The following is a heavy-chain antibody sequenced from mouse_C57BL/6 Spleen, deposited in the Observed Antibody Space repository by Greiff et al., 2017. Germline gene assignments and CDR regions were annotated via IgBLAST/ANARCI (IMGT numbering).Heavy chain of an antibody. D-gene: IGHD2-2*01. CDR3: AREGDGYDWFAY. CDR2: IYPGDGDT. CDR1: GYAFSSSW. J-gene: IGHJ3*01. Sequence: VQLVESGPELVKPGASVKISCKASGYAFSSSWMNWVKQRPGKGLEWIGRIYPGDGDTNYNGKFKGKATLTADKSSSTAYMQLSSLTSEDSAVYFCAREGDGYDWFAYWGQGTLVTVSA. V-gene: IGHV1-82*01.